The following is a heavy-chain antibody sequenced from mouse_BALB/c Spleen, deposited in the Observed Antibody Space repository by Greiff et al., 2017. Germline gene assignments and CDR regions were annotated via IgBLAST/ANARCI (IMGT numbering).Heavy chain of an antibody. CDR3: ARAYDYDGRGAMDY. V-gene: IGHV1-69*01. CDR1: GYTFTDYW. D-gene: IGHD2-4*01. CDR2: IDTSDSYT. Sequence: VQLQQPGAELVMPGASVKMSCKASGYTFTDYWMHWVKQRPGQGLEWIGAIDTSDSYTSYNQKFKGKATLTVDESSSTAYMQLSSLTSEDSAVYYCARAYDYDGRGAMDYWGQGTSVTVSS. J-gene: IGHJ4*01.